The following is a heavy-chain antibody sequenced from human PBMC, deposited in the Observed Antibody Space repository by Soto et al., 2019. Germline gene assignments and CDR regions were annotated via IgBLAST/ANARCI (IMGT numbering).Heavy chain of an antibody. J-gene: IGHJ5*02. CDR3: ARGDSSGWYGENWFDP. CDR2: ISAYNGNT. CDR1: GYTFTSYG. D-gene: IGHD6-19*01. V-gene: IGHV1-18*04. Sequence: ASVKVSCKASGYTFTSYGISWVRQAPGQGLEWMGWISAYNGNTNYAQKLQGRVTMTTDTSTSTAYMELRSLRSDDTAVYYCARGDSSGWYGENWFDPWGQGTMVTVSS.